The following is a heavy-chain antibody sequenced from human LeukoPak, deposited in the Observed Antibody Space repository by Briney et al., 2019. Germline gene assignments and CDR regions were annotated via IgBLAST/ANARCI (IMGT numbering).Heavy chain of an antibody. CDR2: ISGSGGKT. CDR3: AKETARPAGVFEY. V-gene: IGHV3-23*01. CDR1: GFTFATYA. Sequence: GGSLRLSCAASGFTFATYAMSWVRQAPGKGLEWVSAISGSGGKTYYADSVRGRFTISRDNSKNTLYLQMSSLRAEDTAVYYCAKETARPAGVFEYWGQGTRVTVSS. J-gene: IGHJ4*02. D-gene: IGHD1-14*01.